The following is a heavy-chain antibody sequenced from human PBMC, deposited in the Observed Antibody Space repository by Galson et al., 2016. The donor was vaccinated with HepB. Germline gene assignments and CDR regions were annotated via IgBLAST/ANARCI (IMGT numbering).Heavy chain of an antibody. Sequence: LRLSCAASGFTFSGYWMHWVRQAPGKGLAWVSRINSDGTSTMHADSVKGRFSTSRDNAKNTLYLQMNSLRVEDTAVYYCARDPLGDDWFDPWGQGVLVIVSS. J-gene: IGHJ5*02. D-gene: IGHD2-21*02. CDR1: GFTFSGYW. CDR3: ARDPLGDDWFDP. CDR2: INSDGTST. V-gene: IGHV3-74*03.